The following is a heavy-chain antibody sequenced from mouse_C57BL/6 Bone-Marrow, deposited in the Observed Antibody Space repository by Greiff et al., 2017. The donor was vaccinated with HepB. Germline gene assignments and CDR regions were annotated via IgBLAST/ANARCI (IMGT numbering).Heavy chain of an antibody. CDR2: IHPSDSDT. V-gene: IGHV1-74*01. CDR1: FYTFTSYW. CDR3: AIGGWLLPLFDY. Sequence: LFNPFSSFNFSFNSSFYTFTSYWMHWVKHRPVQCLEWIGMIHPSDSDTNYNQKFKGKATLTVDKSSSTAYMQLSSLTSEDSAVYYCAIGGWLLPLFDYWGQGTTLTVSS. D-gene: IGHD2-3*01. J-gene: IGHJ2*01.